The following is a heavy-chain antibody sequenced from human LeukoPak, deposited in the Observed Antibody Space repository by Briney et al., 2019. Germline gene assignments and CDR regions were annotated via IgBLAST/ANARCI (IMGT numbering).Heavy chain of an antibody. D-gene: IGHD2-2*01. J-gene: IGHJ6*02. Sequence: ASVKVSCKASGYTFTSYGISWVRQAPGQGREWMGWISAYNGNTNYAQKLQGGVTMATDTSTSTAYMELRSLRSDDTAVYYCARGGYCSSTSCKSLRYYYGMDVWGQGTTVTVSS. CDR3: ARGGYCSSTSCKSLRYYYGMDV. V-gene: IGHV1-18*01. CDR2: ISAYNGNT. CDR1: GYTFTSYG.